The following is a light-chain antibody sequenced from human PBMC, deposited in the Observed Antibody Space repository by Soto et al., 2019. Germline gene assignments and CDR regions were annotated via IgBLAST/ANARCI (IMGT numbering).Light chain of an antibody. CDR3: CSYAGSYTLV. CDR2: DVS. J-gene: IGLJ1*01. CDR1: SNDVGGYNY. V-gene: IGLV2-11*01. Sequence: QSALTQPRSVSGSPGQSVTISCTGTSNDVGGYNYVSWYQQHPGKAPRLMIYDVSKRPSGVPDRFSGSKSGNTASLTISGLQAEDEADYYCCSYAGSYTLVFDTGTKVTAL.